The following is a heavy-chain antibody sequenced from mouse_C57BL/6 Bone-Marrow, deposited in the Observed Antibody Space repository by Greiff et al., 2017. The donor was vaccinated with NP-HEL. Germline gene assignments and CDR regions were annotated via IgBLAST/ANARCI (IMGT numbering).Heavy chain of an antibody. J-gene: IGHJ3*01. CDR2: IDPSDSYT. Sequence: QVQLQQPGAELVMPGASVKLSCKASGYTFTSYWMHWVKQRPGQGLEWIGEIDPSDSYTNYNQKFKGKSTLTVDKSSSTAYMQLSSLTSEDSAVYYCARLGYGFAYWGLGTLVTVSA. D-gene: IGHD4-1*01. V-gene: IGHV1-69*01. CDR3: ARLGYGFAY. CDR1: GYTFTSYW.